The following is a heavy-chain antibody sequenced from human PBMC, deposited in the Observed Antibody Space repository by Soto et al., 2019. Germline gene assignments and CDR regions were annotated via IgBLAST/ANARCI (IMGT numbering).Heavy chain of an antibody. V-gene: IGHV3-64*02. CDR2: ISSNGGST. D-gene: IGHD2-8*01. Sequence: EVQLVESGEGLVQPGGSLRLSCAASGFTFSSYAMHWVRQAPGKGLEYVSAISSNGGSTYYADYVKGRFTSSRDNSKNTLYLQMGSLRAENMAVYYCARGVGMRVRPLDYWGQGTLVTASS. J-gene: IGHJ4*02. CDR3: ARGVGMRVRPLDY. CDR1: GFTFSSYA.